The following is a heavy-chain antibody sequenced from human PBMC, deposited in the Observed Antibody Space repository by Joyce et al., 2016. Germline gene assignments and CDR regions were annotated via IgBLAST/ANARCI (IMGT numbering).Heavy chain of an antibody. CDR1: GFSLTTPGEG. D-gene: IGHD3-10*01. CDR3: AHRGNMFRGRVNYFGP. Sequence: QITLKESGPTLVKPTQSLTLTCSFSGFSLTTPGEGVGWIRQPPGKPLEWLGYIYWNDDKTYTPSLTTRLSINKDTSRSRVVLTMTNMQTEDTGTYYCAHRGNMFRGRVNYFGPWGQGILVTVSS. CDR2: IYWNDDK. V-gene: IGHV2-5*01. J-gene: IGHJ5*02.